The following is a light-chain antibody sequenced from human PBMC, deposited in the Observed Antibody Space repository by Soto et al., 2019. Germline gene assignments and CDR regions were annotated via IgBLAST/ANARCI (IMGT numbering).Light chain of an antibody. J-gene: IGKJ4*01. CDR2: GAS. V-gene: IGKV3-15*01. CDR3: QQYDNWPLT. Sequence: EIVVTQSPATLSVSPGERATLSCRASLSISRHLARYQQNPGQAPRLLIYGASTGATGIPARFSGSGSGTEFTLPVGNLESEDFAVYSCQQYDNWPLTFCGGAKVESK. CDR1: LSISRH.